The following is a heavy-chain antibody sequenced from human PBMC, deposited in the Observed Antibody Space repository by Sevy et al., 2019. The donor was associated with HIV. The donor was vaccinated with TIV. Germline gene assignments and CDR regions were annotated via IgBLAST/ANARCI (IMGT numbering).Heavy chain of an antibody. D-gene: IGHD4-17*01. J-gene: IGHJ4*02. Sequence: GGPLRLSCAASEFIFSNAWMSWVRQAPGKGLEWVGRIKSKSDGGPSDYAAPVKGRFTISRDDSRNTLYLQMNSLKTEDTAVYYCTSMTTVEGVFDFWGQGTLVTVSS. V-gene: IGHV3-15*01. CDR1: EFIFSNAW. CDR2: IKSKSDGGPS. CDR3: TSMTTVEGVFDF.